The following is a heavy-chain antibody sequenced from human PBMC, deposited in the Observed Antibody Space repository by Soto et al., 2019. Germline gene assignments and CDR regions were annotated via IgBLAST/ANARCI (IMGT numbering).Heavy chain of an antibody. CDR2: IHWNNGAT. CDR3: TEDILPGGADV. V-gene: IGHV3-9*02. J-gene: IGHJ6*02. CDR1: AFSSHHHA. D-gene: IGHD3-16*01. Sequence: PGGSLRLSCGASAFSSHHHAIHWVRQGPGKGLEWVSGIHWNNGATGYADSVKGRFTIFKDNVKNSVYLQMNSLRTDDTAFYYCTEDILPGGADVWGPGTKVTVSS.